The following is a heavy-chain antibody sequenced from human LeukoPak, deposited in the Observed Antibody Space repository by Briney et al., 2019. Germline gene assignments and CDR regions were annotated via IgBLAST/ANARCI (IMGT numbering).Heavy chain of an antibody. Sequence: GGSLRLSCAASGFTFSTYSMNWVRQAPGKGLEWVSSISSSSSYIYYADSLKGRFTISRDNAKNSLYLQMNSLRAEDTALYYCVKDAGTAWGQGTLVTVSS. V-gene: IGHV3-21*01. J-gene: IGHJ5*02. D-gene: IGHD2-8*02. CDR3: VKDAGTA. CDR2: ISSSSSYI. CDR1: GFTFSTYS.